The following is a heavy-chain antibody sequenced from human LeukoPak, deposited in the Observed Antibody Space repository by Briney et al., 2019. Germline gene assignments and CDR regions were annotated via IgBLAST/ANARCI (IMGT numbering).Heavy chain of an antibody. J-gene: IGHJ4*02. D-gene: IGHD4-17*01. CDR1: GGSISGSY. Sequence: SETLSLTCAVSGGSISGSYWSWIRQPPGKGLEWIAYMYNSGSTNYNPSLKSRVTISIDTSKNQFSLKLSSLTAADTAIYYCARGIESFGDYGYWGQGILVTVSS. CDR2: MYNSGST. CDR3: ARGIESFGDYGY. V-gene: IGHV4-59*01.